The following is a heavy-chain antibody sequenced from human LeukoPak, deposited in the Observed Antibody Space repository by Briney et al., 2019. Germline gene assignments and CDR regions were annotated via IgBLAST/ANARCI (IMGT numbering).Heavy chain of an antibody. CDR3: ARVGGTNYYYYGMDV. V-gene: IGHV4-59*01. CDR1: GGSISNYY. Sequence: SETLSLTCTVSGGSISNYYWSWIRQPPGKGLEWIRYNYYSGSTNYNPSLKSRVTISVDTSKNQFSLKLSSVTAADTAVYYCARVGGTNYYYYGMDVWGQGTTVTVSS. CDR2: NYYSGST. J-gene: IGHJ6*02. D-gene: IGHD1-26*01.